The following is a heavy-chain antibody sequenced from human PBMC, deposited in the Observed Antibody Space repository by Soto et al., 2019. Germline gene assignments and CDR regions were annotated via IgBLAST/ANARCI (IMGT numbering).Heavy chain of an antibody. J-gene: IGHJ4*02. CDR2: IYPGDHET. Sequence: GESLKISCQCSGYTFSNFWVGWVRQLPGQGLEWMGIIYPGDHETRYSPSSHGKVTISAEKSINTAYLQWNSLEASDSAFYFCARSPRRSQYFDHWGQGALVTVSS. V-gene: IGHV5-51*01. CDR1: GYTFSNFW. CDR3: ARSPRRSQYFDH.